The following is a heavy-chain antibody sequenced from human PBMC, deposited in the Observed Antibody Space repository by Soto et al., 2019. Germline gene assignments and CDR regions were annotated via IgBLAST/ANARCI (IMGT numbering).Heavy chain of an antibody. D-gene: IGHD3-16*01. CDR2: ISGSGDGT. CDR3: AKDKGLRGSSYFGD. V-gene: IGHV3-23*01. J-gene: IGHJ4*02. Sequence: EVQLRQSGGGVVQPGGSLRLSCVASGFSFNHYAMTWVRQAPGKGLEWVSGISGSGDGTYYADSVKDRFSVSRDKSTSTVHLPMSSLRVEDTAVYYCAKDKGLRGSSYFGDWGQGALVIVSS. CDR1: GFSFNHYA.